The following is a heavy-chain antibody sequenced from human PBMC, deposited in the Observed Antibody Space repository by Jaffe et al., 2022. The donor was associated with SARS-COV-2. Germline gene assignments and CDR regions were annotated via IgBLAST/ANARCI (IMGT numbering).Heavy chain of an antibody. CDR2: IKSKTDGGTT. V-gene: IGHV3-15*01. CDR3: TNFLPPDYCSSTSCVYGMDV. J-gene: IGHJ6*02. CDR1: GFTFSNAW. D-gene: IGHD2-2*01. Sequence: EVQLVESGGGLVKPGGSLRLSCAASGFTFSNAWMSWVRQAPGKGLEWVGRIKSKTDGGTTDYAAPVKGRFTISRDDSKNTLYLQMNSLKTEDTAVYYCTNFLPPDYCSSTSCVYGMDVWGQGTTVTVSS.